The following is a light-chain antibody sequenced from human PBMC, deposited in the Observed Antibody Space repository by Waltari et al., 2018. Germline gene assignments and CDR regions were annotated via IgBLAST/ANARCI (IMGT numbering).Light chain of an antibody. CDR2: KDS. J-gene: IGLJ3*02. CDR3: QSADTSDTWL. V-gene: IGLV3-25*03. CDR1: ALPRQY. Sequence: SSELTQPPSVSVSPGQTAKITCSGDALPRQYVYWYQQKPDKSPVLLIYKDSERPSGVPERFSGSSAGTIVTLTIRGVQAEDEDDYYCQSADTSDTWLFGGGTKLTVL.